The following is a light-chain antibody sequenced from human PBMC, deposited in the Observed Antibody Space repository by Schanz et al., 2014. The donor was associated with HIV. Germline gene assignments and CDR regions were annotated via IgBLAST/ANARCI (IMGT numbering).Light chain of an antibody. CDR2: GAF. CDR1: QSVSSSY. J-gene: IGKJ1*01. V-gene: IGKV3-20*01. CDR3: QQYGSLPWT. Sequence: EIVLTQSPGTLSLSPGERATLSCRASQSVSSSYLAWYQQKPGQAPRLLIYGAFTRATGIPARFSGSGSGTDFTLTISRLEPEDFAVYHCQQYGSLPWTFGQGTKVEVK.